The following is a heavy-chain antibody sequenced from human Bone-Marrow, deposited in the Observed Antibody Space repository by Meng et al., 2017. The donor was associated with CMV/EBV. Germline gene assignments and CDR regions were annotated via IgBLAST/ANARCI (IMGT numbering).Heavy chain of an antibody. CDR2: ISYDGSNK. J-gene: IGHJ4*02. Sequence: GESLKISCAASGFTFSNYGMHWVRQAPGKGLEWVAVISYDGSNKYYADSVKGRFTISRDNSKNTLYLQMNSLRAEDTAVYYCARASIAALFNAGRCDSWGQGTPVTFSS. CDR3: ARASIAALFNAGRCDS. CDR1: GFTFSNYG. V-gene: IGHV3-30*19. D-gene: IGHD6-6*01.